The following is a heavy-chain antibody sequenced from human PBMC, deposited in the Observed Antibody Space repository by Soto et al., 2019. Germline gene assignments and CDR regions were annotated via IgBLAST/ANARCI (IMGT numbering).Heavy chain of an antibody. V-gene: IGHV3-7*01. CDR1: GFTFSSYW. CDR2: IRQDGSEK. Sequence: GGSLRLSCAASGFTFSSYWMSWVRQAPGKGLEGVANIRQDGSEKYYVDYVKGGFTSSRDNAKNSLYLQMNSLRAEDTAVYYCARGIAAAGIPYYYYYMDVWGKGTTVTVSS. CDR3: ARGIAAAGIPYYYYYMDV. J-gene: IGHJ6*03. D-gene: IGHD6-13*01.